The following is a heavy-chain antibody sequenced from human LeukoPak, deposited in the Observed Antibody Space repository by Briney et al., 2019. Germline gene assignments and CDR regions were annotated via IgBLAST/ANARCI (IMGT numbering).Heavy chain of an antibody. V-gene: IGHV1-69*01. Sequence: WASVKVSCKASGGTFSSYAISWVRQAPGQGLEWMGGIIPIFGTANYAQKFQGRVTITADESTSTAYMELSSLRSEDTAVYYCASGPPVLNAFDIWGQGTMVTVSS. J-gene: IGHJ3*02. CDR2: IIPIFGTA. CDR1: GGTFSSYA. D-gene: IGHD4/OR15-4a*01. CDR3: ASGPPVLNAFDI.